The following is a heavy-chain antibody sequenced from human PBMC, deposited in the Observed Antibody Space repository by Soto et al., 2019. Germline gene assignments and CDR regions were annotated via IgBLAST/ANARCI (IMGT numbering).Heavy chain of an antibody. CDR2: ISAYNGHT. CDR1: GYTFTSYG. CDR3: ASGLVVAATPHLDD. V-gene: IGHV1-18*01. Sequence: QVQLVQSGAEVKKPGASVKVSCKASGYTFTSYGISWVRQAPGQGLEWMGSISAYNGHTNYAQKLQGKGTMTIDTATSTAYMELRSLRSDDTAVYDFASGLVVAATPHLDDWGQGTLVTVSS. D-gene: IGHD2-15*01. J-gene: IGHJ4*02.